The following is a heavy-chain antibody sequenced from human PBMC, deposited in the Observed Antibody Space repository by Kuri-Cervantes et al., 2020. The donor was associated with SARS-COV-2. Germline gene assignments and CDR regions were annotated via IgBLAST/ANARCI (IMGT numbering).Heavy chain of an antibody. CDR1: GFTFSSYA. D-gene: IGHD6-13*01. V-gene: IGHV3-66*01. CDR3: AIIAAAWRWFDP. Sequence: GESLKISCTASGFTFSSYAMSWVRQAPGKGLEWVSVIYSGGSTYYADSVKGRFTISRDNSKNTLYLQMNSLRAEDTAVYYCAIIAAAWRWFDPWGQGTLVTVSS. CDR2: IYSGGST. J-gene: IGHJ5*02.